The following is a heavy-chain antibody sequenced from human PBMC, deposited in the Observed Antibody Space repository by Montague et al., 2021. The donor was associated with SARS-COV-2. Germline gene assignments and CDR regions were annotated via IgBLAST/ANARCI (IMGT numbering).Heavy chain of an antibody. CDR1: GGSFSGYY. J-gene: IGHJ5*01. V-gene: IGHV4-59*10. D-gene: IGHD3-3*02. Sequence: SETLSLTCAVYGGSFSGYYWSWIRQPAGKGLEWIGRVYASGITNXNPSLKSRVTISLDTSKNQFSMRLSSVTAADTALYYCIRGLASVDSWGQGTLVTVSS. CDR3: IRGLASVDS. CDR2: VYASGIT.